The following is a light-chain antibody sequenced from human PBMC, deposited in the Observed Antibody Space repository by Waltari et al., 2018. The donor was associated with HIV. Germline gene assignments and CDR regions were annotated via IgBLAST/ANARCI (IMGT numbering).Light chain of an antibody. CDR1: NIGSKT. Sequence: SYVVSQPPSVSVAPGKTAGITGAGNNIGSKTVHWYQQKPGQAPVLLIYYDSDRPSGIPERFSGSSSGNTATLTISRVEAGDEADYYCQVWDSSTDHVIFGGGTKLTVL. CDR3: QVWDSSTDHVI. CDR2: YDS. V-gene: IGLV3-21*04. J-gene: IGLJ2*01.